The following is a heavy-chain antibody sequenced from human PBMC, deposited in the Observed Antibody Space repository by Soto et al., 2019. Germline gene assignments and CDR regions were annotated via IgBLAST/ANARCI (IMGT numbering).Heavy chain of an antibody. CDR1: GFSLSTSGVG. CDR2: MSWDDDK. CDR3: AHRRGYYDSGGYYRGHWFDP. Sequence: QITLKESGPTLVKPTQTLTLTCTFSGFSLSTSGVGVGWIRQPPGKALEWLALMSWDDDKRYSPSLKSWLTITKDASKKQVVLTMTNMDPVDTATYYCAHRRGYYDSGGYYRGHWFDPWGQGTLVTVST. V-gene: IGHV2-5*02. D-gene: IGHD3-22*01. J-gene: IGHJ5*02.